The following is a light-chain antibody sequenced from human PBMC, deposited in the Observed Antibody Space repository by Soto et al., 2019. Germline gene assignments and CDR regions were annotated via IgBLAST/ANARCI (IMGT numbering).Light chain of an antibody. V-gene: IGKV1-9*01. CDR2: GAK. Sequence: DIQLTQSPSFLSASVGDRVTITCRASQAISNYLNWYQQKPGKAPNLLIFGAKTLHGGVPSRFSGSGSRTDFTLTITHLQSEDFATYYCQHYLNYPITFGQGTRLEIK. CDR3: QHYLNYPIT. J-gene: IGKJ5*01. CDR1: QAISNY.